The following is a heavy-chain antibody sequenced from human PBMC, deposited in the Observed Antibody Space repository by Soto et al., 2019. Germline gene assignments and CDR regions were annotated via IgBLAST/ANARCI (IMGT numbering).Heavy chain of an antibody. CDR3: VKEGRDWNSRGSFDL. D-gene: IGHD1-1*01. CDR2: ITSGGGGA. Sequence: PGGSLRLSCVASEVTFASYDMDWVRQAPGKGLEWVSLITSGGGGANYADSVKGRFTISRDNSKNTLYLQMNSLRAEDTATYHCVKEGRDWNSRGSFDLWGRGTMVTVS. V-gene: IGHV3-23*01. J-gene: IGHJ3*01. CDR1: EVTFASYD.